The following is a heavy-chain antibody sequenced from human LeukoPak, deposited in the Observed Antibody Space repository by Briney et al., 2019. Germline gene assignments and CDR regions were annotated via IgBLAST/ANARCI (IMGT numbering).Heavy chain of an antibody. CDR1: GGSISSYY. CDR3: ARASLRYFDWLPDY. Sequence: SESLSLTCTVSGGSISSYYWSWIRPPPGKGLEWIGYIYYSGSTNYNPSLKSRVTISVDTSKNQFSLKLSSVTAADTAVYYCARASLRYFDWLPDYWGQGTLVTVSS. CDR2: IYYSGST. V-gene: IGHV4-59*01. D-gene: IGHD3-9*01. J-gene: IGHJ4*02.